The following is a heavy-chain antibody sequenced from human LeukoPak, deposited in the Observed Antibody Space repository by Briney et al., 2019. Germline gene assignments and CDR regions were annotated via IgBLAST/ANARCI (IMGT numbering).Heavy chain of an antibody. CDR1: GGTFSSYA. D-gene: IGHD3-9*01. J-gene: IGHJ4*02. Sequence: ASVKVSCKASGGTFSSYAISWVRQAPGQGLEWMGGIIPIFGTANYAQKFQGRVTITADESTSTAYMELSSLRSEDTAVYYCARFSRTFDFDDYWGRGTLVTVSS. V-gene: IGHV1-69*13. CDR3: ARFSRTFDFDDY. CDR2: IIPIFGTA.